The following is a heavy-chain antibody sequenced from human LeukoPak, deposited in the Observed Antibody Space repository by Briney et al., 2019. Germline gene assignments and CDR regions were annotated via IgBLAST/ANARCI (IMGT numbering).Heavy chain of an antibody. V-gene: IGHV1-69*13. CDR1: GGTFSSYA. CDR3: ARDLGAMAYNWFDH. D-gene: IGHD5-18*01. J-gene: IGHJ5*02. Sequence: SVKVSCKASGGTFSSYAISWVRQAPGQGLEWMGGIIPIFGTANYAQKFQGRVTITADESTSTAYMELSSLRSEDTAVYYCARDLGAMAYNWFDHWGQGTLVTVSS. CDR2: IIPIFGTA.